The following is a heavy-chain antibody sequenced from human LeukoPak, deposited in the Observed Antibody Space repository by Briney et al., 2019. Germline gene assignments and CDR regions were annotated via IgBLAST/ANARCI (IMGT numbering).Heavy chain of an antibody. V-gene: IGHV3-48*02. CDR3: ARDLAISRSDAFDI. Sequence: GGSLRLSCAASGFTFSSYSMNWVRQAPGKGLQWVSYISGSSSTIYYADSVKGRFTISRDNAKNSLYLQMNSLRDEDTAVYYCARDLAISRSDAFDIWGEGKMVTVSS. D-gene: IGHD2/OR15-2a*01. CDR2: ISGSSSTI. CDR1: GFTFSSYS. J-gene: IGHJ3*02.